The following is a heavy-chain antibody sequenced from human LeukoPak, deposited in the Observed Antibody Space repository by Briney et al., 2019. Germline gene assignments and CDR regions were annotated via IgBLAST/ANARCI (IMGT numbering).Heavy chain of an antibody. D-gene: IGHD3-3*01. V-gene: IGHV3-74*01. J-gene: IGHJ4*02. CDR3: AKDHYWSIDY. CDR1: GFDFSSNW. CDR2: IKGDGIST. Sequence: GGSLRLSCAASGFDFSSNWMHWVRHAPGQGLVWVSRIKGDGISTNYADSVKGRFTISRDIAKNTLYPQMNSLRAEDTGVYYCAKDHYWSIDYWGRGTLVTVSS.